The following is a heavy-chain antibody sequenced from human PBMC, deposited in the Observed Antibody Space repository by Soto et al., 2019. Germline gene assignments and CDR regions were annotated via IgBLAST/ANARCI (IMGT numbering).Heavy chain of an antibody. CDR1: GFTFSSNA. CDR2: ISGSGGST. D-gene: IGHD1-1*01. Sequence: EVQLLESGGGLVQPGGSLRLSCAASGFTFSSNAMSWVRQAPGKGLEWVSGISGSGGSTYYADSVKGRFTISRDNSKNTLYLQMNSLRPDDTGVYYCAREVVTTQWYFDNWGQGILVTVSS. V-gene: IGHV3-23*01. CDR3: AREVVTTQWYFDN. J-gene: IGHJ4*02.